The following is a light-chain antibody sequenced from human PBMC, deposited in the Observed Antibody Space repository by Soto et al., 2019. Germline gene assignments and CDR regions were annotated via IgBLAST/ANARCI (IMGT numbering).Light chain of an antibody. CDR1: QSVSSSY. CDR2: GAS. V-gene: IGKV3-20*01. J-gene: IGKJ1*01. CDR3: QQYGSSRWT. Sequence: ESVLTQSPATLSLSPGERATLSCRASQSVSSSYLAWYQQKPGQAPRLLIYGASSRATGIPDRFSGSGSGTDFTLTISRLEPEDFAVYYCQQYGSSRWTFGQGTKVDI.